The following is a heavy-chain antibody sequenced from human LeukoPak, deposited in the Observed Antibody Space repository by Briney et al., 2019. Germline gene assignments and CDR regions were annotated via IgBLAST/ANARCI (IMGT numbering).Heavy chain of an antibody. J-gene: IGHJ4*02. V-gene: IGHV6-1*01. CDR2: TYYRSKWYN. CDR1: GDSVSSNSVA. D-gene: IGHD1-1*01. CDR3: ARASPTSNHFFDY. Sequence: SQTLSLTCAISGDSVSSNSVAWTWIRQAPSRGLEWLGRTYYRSKWYNEYAVSVQRRITINPDTSKNQFSLQLSSVTPEDTAVYYCARASPTSNHFFDYWGQGTLVTVSS.